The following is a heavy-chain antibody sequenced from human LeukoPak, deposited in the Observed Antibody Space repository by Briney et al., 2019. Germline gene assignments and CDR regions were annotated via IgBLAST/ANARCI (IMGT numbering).Heavy chain of an antibody. CDR1: GFTFNDYF. D-gene: IGHD2-15*01. V-gene: IGHV3-11*01. J-gene: IGHJ4*02. Sequence: PGGSLRLSCRTSGFTFNDYFMSWLRQAPGEGLEWISHISASGTTVYYADSVKGRFIISRDNAKNSLFLQMNSLRTEDTAVYYGARAGVDIVVVTASTWFDYWGQGNLVTVAS. CDR3: ARAGVDIVVVTASTWFDY. CDR2: ISASGTTV.